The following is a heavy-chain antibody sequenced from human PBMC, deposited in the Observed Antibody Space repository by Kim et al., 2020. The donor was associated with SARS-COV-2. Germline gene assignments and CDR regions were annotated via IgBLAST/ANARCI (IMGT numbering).Heavy chain of an antibody. CDR3: ARGSEIVVVAATGWFDP. V-gene: IGHV4-59*01. CDR1: GGSISSYY. Sequence: SETLSLTCTVSGGSISSYYWSWIRQPPGKGLEWIGYIYYSGSTNYNPSLKSRVTISVDTSKNQFSLKLSSVTAADTAVYYCARGSEIVVVAATGWFDPWGQGTLVTVSS. CDR2: IYYSGST. J-gene: IGHJ5*02. D-gene: IGHD2-15*01.